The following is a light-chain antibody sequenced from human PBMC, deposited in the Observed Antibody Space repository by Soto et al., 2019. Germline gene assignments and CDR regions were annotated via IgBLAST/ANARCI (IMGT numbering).Light chain of an antibody. V-gene: IGKV3-20*01. CDR3: HQYDNAPQT. J-gene: IGKJ2*01. CDR2: GAS. CDR1: QSVSSSY. Sequence: IVLTQSPAILALSPGDRATLFCRASQSVSSSYLAWYQHKPGQAPRLRIHGASSRVTGIPDRFSGSGSGTDFSLTISRLEPEDYAVYYCHQYDNAPQTYGQGTKVDI.